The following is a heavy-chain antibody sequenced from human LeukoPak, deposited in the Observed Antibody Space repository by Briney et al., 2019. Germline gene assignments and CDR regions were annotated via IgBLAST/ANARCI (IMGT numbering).Heavy chain of an antibody. CDR1: GFTFSSYE. V-gene: IGHV3-48*03. CDR3: AREFGGYDY. CDR2: ISSSGSTI. J-gene: IGHJ4*02. Sequence: GGSLRHSCAASGFTFSSYEMNWVRQAPGQGLEWVSYISSSGSTIYYAGSVKGRFTISRDNAKNSLYLQMNSLRAEDTAVYYCAREFGGYDYWSQGTLVIVSS. D-gene: IGHD3-10*01.